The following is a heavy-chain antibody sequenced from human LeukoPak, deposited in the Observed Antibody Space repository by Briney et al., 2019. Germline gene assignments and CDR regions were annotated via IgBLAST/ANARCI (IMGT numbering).Heavy chain of an antibody. J-gene: IGHJ4*02. CDR1: RSVISALS. CDR3: ARVLFYSSGNKSNRVDY. V-gene: IGHV1-2*02. Sequence: GASVKVSCKVSRSVISALSIHWVRQAPGKGLEWMGWINPNSGGTNSAQKFQGRVTMTRDTSISTAYMELSRLRSDDTAVCYCARVLFYSSGNKSNRVDYWGQGTLVTVSS. D-gene: IGHD6-19*01. CDR2: INPNSGGT.